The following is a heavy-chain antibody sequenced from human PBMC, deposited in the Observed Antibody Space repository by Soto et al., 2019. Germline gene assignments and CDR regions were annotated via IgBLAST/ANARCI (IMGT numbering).Heavy chain of an antibody. CDR1: GFTFKSNA. J-gene: IGHJ4*02. Sequence: QVQLVESGGGVDQRGRSLRLSCAASGFTFKSNAMHWVRQAPGKGLEWVAVISYDGRNKHYTDSVKGRFTISRDNSKNTLYLQMNGLRPEDTAVYYCTSSSVSDIVVVAAASELDYWGQGTLVTVSS. CDR2: ISYDGRNK. D-gene: IGHD2-15*01. CDR3: TSSSVSDIVVVAAASELDY. V-gene: IGHV3-30*04.